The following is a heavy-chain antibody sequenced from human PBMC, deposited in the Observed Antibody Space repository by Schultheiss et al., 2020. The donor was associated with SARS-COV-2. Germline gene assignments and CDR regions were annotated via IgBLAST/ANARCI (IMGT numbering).Heavy chain of an antibody. Sequence: GGSLRLSCAASGFTFSSYTMNWVRQAPGKGLEWVSSISSSSDYIYYADSVKGRFTISRDNAKNSLYLQMNSLRVEDTAVYYCATGGSTVTGTFDYWGQGTLVTVSS. CDR1: GFTFSSYT. J-gene: IGHJ4*02. CDR2: ISSSSDYI. D-gene: IGHD4-17*01. V-gene: IGHV3-21*04. CDR3: ATGGSTVTGTFDY.